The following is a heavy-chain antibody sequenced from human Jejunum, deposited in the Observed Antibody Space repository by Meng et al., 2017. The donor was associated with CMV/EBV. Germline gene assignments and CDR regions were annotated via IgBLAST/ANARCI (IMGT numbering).Heavy chain of an antibody. D-gene: IGHD1-26*01. CDR3: ARGGGAADY. CDR1: GLTFSGYW. Sequence: SFAHFGLTFSGYWRSGGGQGQGKGLEGVANIKVDGSDKYYMDSVKGRFTISRDNAKNSLYLQMNSLRAEDTAVYYCARGGGAADYWGQGTLVTVSS. V-gene: IGHV3-7*01. CDR2: IKVDGSDK. J-gene: IGHJ4*02.